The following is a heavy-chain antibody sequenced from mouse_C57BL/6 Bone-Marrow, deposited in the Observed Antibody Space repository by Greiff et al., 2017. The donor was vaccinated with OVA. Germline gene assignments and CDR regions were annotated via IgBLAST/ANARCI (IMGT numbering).Heavy chain of an antibody. CDR2: ISYDGSN. CDR3: ARDDGYFWYCDV. D-gene: IGHD2-3*01. J-gene: IGHJ1*03. Sequence: EVKLQESGPGLVKPSQSLSLTCSVTGYSITSGYYWNWIRPFPGNNLEWMGYISYDGSNNYNPSLKNRISITRDTSKNQFFLKLKSVTTEDTATCYCARDDGYFWYCDVWGTGTTVTVSS. CDR1: GYSITSGYY. V-gene: IGHV3-6*01.